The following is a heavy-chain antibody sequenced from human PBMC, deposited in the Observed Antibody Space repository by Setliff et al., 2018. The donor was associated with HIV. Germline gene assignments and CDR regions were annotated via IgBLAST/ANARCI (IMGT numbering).Heavy chain of an antibody. CDR1: GGSISSGGYY. Sequence: SETLSLTRTVSGGSISSGGYYWSWIRQHPGKGLEWIGHIYYTEITYYNPSLRSRLTISLDTSKNQFSLKLSSVTAADTAVYFCAREGVGYNPFYYYGMDVWGQGTTVTVSS. CDR2: IYYTEIT. J-gene: IGHJ6*02. V-gene: IGHV4-31*03. D-gene: IGHD5-12*01. CDR3: AREGVGYNPFYYYGMDV.